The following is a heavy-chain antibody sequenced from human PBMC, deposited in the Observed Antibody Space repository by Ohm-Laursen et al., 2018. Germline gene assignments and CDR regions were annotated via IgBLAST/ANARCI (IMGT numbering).Heavy chain of an antibody. CDR2: IKQDGSEK. CDR1: EFTFNNYW. D-gene: IGHD3-3*02. Sequence: SLRLSCSASEFTFNNYWMSWVRQAPGKGLEWVANIKQDGSEKYYVDSVKGRFTISRDNAKNSLYLQMNSLRAEDTAVYYCASISYYYGMDVWGQGTTVTVSS. J-gene: IGHJ6*02. CDR3: ASISYYYGMDV. V-gene: IGHV3-7*01.